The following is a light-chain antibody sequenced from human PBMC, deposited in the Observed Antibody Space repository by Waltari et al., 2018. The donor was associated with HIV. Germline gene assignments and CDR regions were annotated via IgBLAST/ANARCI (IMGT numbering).Light chain of an antibody. CDR1: ALPKKY. J-gene: IGLJ3*02. V-gene: IGLV3-10*01. CDR2: VDT. CDR3: YSTDSSGNHRV. Sequence: SYELTQPPSVSVSPGQTARITCSGDALPKKYASWYQQKSGQAPVLVIYVDTKRPSGIPEGFSVSSPGTMATLTISGAQVEDEADYYCYSTDSSGNHRVFGGGTKLTVL.